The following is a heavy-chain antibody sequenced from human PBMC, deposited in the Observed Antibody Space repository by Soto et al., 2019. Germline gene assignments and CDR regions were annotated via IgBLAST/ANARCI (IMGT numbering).Heavy chain of an antibody. CDR3: ARVLYYGMDV. V-gene: IGHV2-26*01. CDR1: GFSFSNPRMS. CDR2: ISSSDEK. Sequence: QVTLKESGPVLVKPTETLTLTCTFSGFSFSNPRMSVSWIRQPPGKALEWLAHISSSDEKSYSTSLKSRLTISNDTSKSQVVLTMTNMYPMDTATYYCARVLYYGMDVWGQGPTVTVSS. J-gene: IGHJ6*02.